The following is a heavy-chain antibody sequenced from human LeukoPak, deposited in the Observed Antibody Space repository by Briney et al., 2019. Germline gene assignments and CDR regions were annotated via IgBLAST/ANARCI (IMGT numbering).Heavy chain of an antibody. CDR3: AKTKRVTWIQLWLDY. J-gene: IGHJ4*02. Sequence: GGSLRLSCAASGFTFSSYAMSWVRQTPGKGLEWVTAISGSGGSTYYADSVKGRFTISRDNSKNTLYLQMNSLRAEDTAVYYCAKTKRVTWIQLWLDYWGQGTLVTVSS. CDR1: GFTFSSYA. V-gene: IGHV3-23*01. D-gene: IGHD5-18*01. CDR2: ISGSGGST.